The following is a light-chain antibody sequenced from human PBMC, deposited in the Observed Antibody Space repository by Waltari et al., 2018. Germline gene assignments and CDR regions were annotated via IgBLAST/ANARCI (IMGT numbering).Light chain of an antibody. Sequence: QSALTQPASVSGSPGQSISISCTGTSNDVGGYNLVSWYQQHPGKAPKLIIYEVTKRHSGVSNRFAGAKSGNTASLTISGLQAEDEADYYCCSYAGSSTFERVFGGGTKLTVL. CDR1: SNDVGGYNL. CDR3: CSYAGSSTFERV. CDR2: EVT. J-gene: IGLJ2*01. V-gene: IGLV2-23*02.